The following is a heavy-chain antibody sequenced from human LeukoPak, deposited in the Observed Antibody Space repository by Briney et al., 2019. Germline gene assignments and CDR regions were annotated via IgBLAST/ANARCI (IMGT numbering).Heavy chain of an antibody. Sequence: GGSLRLSCAASGFTFSGSTMNWVRQAPGKGLEYVSSISKSSALKYYSESVRGRFTISRDNAENSLYLDMSNLGAEDTAVYFCVRGDNRDQWGQGTLVTVSS. CDR1: GFTFSGST. CDR3: VRGDNRDQ. CDR2: ISKSSALK. V-gene: IGHV3-21*01. J-gene: IGHJ4*02. D-gene: IGHD2-2*01.